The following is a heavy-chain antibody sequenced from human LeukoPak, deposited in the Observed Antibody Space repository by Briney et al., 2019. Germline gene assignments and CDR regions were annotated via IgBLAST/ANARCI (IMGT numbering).Heavy chain of an antibody. V-gene: IGHV4-34*01. CDR3: ARGGRDGYNYNWFDP. D-gene: IGHD5-24*01. J-gene: IGHJ5*02. Sequence: PSETLSLTCAVYGGSFSSYYWSWIRQPPGKGLEWIGEINHTGSTKYNPSLKSRVSISVDTSKNQFSLKLSSVTAADTAVYYCARGGRDGYNYNWFDPWGQGTLVTVSS. CDR1: GGSFSSYY. CDR2: INHTGST.